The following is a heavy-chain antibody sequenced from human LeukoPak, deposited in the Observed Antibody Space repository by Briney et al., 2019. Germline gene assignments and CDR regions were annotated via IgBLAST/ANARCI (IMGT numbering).Heavy chain of an antibody. J-gene: IGHJ4*02. CDR3: ASQYYDILTGYYTGKYYFDY. CDR1: GYSISSGYY. CDR2: IYHSGST. Sequence: SETLSLTCAVSGYSISSGYYWGWIRQPPGKGLEWIGSIYHSGSTYYNPSLKSRVTISVDTSKNQFFLKLSSVTAADTAVYYCASQYYDILTGYYTGKYYFDYWGQGTLVTVSS. D-gene: IGHD3-9*01. V-gene: IGHV4-38-2*01.